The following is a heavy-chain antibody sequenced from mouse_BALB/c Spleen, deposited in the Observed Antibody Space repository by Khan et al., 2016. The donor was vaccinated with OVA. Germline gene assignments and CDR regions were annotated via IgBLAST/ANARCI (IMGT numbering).Heavy chain of an antibody. V-gene: IGHV5-6-5*01. CDR2: IGSGGST. Sequence: EVELVESGGGLVKPGGSLKVSCAASGFTFSNYAMSWVRQTPEKRLEWVASIGSGGSTYYPDSVKGRFTISRDNARNILYLQMSSLRSEDTAMYYCARDYWFVYWGQGTLVTVSA. J-gene: IGHJ3*01. CDR3: ARDYWFVY. CDR1: GFTFSNYA.